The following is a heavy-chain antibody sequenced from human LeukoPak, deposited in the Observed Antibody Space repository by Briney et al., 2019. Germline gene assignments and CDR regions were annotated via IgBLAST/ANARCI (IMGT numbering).Heavy chain of an antibody. J-gene: IGHJ4*02. Sequence: PSETLSLTCTVSGGSISSYYWSWIRQPPGKGLEWIGYIYYSGSTNYNPSLKSRVTISVDTSKNQFSLKLSSVTAADTAVYYCARAVAGPESIDYWGQGTLVTVSS. CDR3: ARAVAGPESIDY. V-gene: IGHV4-59*01. CDR2: IYYSGST. D-gene: IGHD6-19*01. CDR1: GGSISSYY.